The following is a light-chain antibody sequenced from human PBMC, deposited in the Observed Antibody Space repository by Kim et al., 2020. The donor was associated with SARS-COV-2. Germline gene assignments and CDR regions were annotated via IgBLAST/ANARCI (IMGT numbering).Light chain of an antibody. CDR2: GAS. CDR1: QAIGTKS. CDR3: QQYGYSPQT. Sequence: EIVLTQSPDTLSLSPGEGAILSCRASQAIGTKSLAWYQQKPGQAPRLLIYGASNRATGTPDRFSGSGSGTYYTLTINRLEPEDFSMYYCQQYGYSPQTFGQGTKVDIK. V-gene: IGKV3-20*01. J-gene: IGKJ1*01.